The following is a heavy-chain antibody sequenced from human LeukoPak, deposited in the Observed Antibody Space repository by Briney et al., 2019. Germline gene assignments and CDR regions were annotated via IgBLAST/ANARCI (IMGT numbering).Heavy chain of an antibody. CDR3: ARDGGQVYYDSSGYYLGDFQH. D-gene: IGHD3-22*01. J-gene: IGHJ1*01. CDR1: GYTFTGYY. CDR2: INPNSGGT. V-gene: IGHV1-2*02. Sequence: GASVKVSCKASGYTFTGYYMHWVRQAPGQGLEWMGWINPNSGGTNYAQKFQGRVTMTRDTSISTAYMELSRLRSDDTAVYYCARDGGQVYYDSSGYYLGDFQHWGQGTLVTVSS.